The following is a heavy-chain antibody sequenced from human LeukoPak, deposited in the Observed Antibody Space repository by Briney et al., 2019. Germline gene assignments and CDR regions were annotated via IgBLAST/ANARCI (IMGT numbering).Heavy chain of an antibody. CDR3: VKERGSPTEFDC. Sequence: GGSLRLSCAASGFTFSSYGMHWVRQAPGKGLEWVAVIWYDGSNKYYADSVKGRFTISRDSSKNTLYLQMDSLRGEDTAVYYCVKERGSPTEFDCWGQGALVTVSS. V-gene: IGHV3-30*02. J-gene: IGHJ4*02. CDR1: GFTFSSYG. D-gene: IGHD4-17*01. CDR2: IWYDGSNK.